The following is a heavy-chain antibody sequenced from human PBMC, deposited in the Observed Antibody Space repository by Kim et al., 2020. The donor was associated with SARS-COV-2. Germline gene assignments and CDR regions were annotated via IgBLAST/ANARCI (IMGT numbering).Heavy chain of an antibody. J-gene: IGHJ4*02. CDR2: IFRGGST. Sequence: GGSLRLSFAASGLTVSSNHMTWIRQAPGKGLEWVSVIFRGGSTYYAASVQGRFTISRDYSKNTLSLQMNSLRAEDTAIYYCARDPVGDGYSFFDYWGQGT. CDR3: ARDPVGDGYSFFDY. V-gene: IGHV3-53*01. CDR1: GLTVSSNH. D-gene: IGHD4-4*01.